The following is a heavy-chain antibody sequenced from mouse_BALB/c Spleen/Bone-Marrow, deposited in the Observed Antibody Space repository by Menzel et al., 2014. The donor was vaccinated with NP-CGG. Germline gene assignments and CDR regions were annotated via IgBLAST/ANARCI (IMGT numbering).Heavy chain of an antibody. V-gene: IGHV1S137*01. CDR1: GYTFTDYA. CDR3: ARGIYYDSTWFAY. CDR2: ISTYYGDA. J-gene: IGHJ3*01. D-gene: IGHD2-4*01. Sequence: QVQLQQSGAELVRPGVSVKISCKGSGYTFTDYAMHWVKQSHAKSLEWIGVISTYYGDASYNQKFKGKATMTVDKSSSAAYMELARLTSEDSAIYYCARGIYYDSTWFAYWGQGTLVTVSA.